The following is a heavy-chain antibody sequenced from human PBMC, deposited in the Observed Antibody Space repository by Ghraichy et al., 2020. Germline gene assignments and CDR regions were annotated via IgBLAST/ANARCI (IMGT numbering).Heavy chain of an antibody. V-gene: IGHV3-7*01. J-gene: IGHJ3*02. CDR3: AREGDDFWSGSDLIGDAFDI. CDR1: GFTFSSYW. D-gene: IGHD3-3*01. CDR2: IKQDGSEK. Sequence: GGSLRLSCAASGFTFSSYWMSWVRQAPGKGLEWVANIKQDGSEKYYVDSVKGRFTISRDNAKNSLYLQMNSLRAEDTAVYYCAREGDDFWSGSDLIGDAFDIWGQGTMVTVSS.